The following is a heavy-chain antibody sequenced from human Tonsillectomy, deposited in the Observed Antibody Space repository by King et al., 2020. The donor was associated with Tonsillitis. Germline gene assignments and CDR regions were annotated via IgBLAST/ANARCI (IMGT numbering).Heavy chain of an antibody. CDR3: VRDEAYDYVWGTYRTTILTY. V-gene: IGHV3-30*01. D-gene: IGHD3-16*02. CDR2: ISYDVGNK. J-gene: IGHJ4*02. Sequence: MHWVRQSPGKGLEWVAVISYDVGNKYYSYSVKGRFTISRDNSKSTWYLQMNSLRAEDTAVYYCVRDEAYDYVWGTYRTTILTYWGQGTLVTVSS.